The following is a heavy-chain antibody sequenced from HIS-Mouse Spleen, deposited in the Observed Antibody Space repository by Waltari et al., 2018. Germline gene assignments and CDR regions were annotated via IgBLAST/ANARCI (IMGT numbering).Heavy chain of an antibody. Sequence: QLQLQESGPGLVKPSETLSLTCTVSGGSISSSSYYWGWIRQPPGKGLEWIGSIYYSWRTHYNPSLKSRVTISVDTSKNQFSLKLSSVTAADTAVYYCARRPRIAAADYYFDYWGQGTLVTVSS. CDR1: GGSISSSSYY. CDR2: IYYSWRT. J-gene: IGHJ4*02. CDR3: ARRPRIAAADYYFDY. D-gene: IGHD6-13*01. V-gene: IGHV4-39*07.